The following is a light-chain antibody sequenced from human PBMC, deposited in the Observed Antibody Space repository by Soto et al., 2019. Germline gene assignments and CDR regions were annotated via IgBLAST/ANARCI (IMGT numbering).Light chain of an antibody. V-gene: IGLV3-1*01. CDR1: KLGGKF. J-gene: IGLJ1*01. Sequence: SYELTQPPSVSVSPGQTASIPCSGDKLGGKFICWYQQRPGQSPILIIYEDNKRPSGIPERFSGSNSGNTATLTISGTQTMDEADYYCQAWDSSTGVFGTGTKGTVL. CDR2: EDN. CDR3: QAWDSSTGV.